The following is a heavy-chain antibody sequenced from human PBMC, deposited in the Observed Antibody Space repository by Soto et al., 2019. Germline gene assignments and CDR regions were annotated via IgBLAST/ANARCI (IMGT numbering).Heavy chain of an antibody. CDR1: GFTFSSSW. CDR3: ARAGLLASGDS. J-gene: IGHJ4*02. CDR2: ISGDGGST. D-gene: IGHD2-21*02. V-gene: IGHV3-74*01. Sequence: PGGSLRLSCAASGFTFSSSWMYWFRQAPGKGLVWVSGISGDGGSTTHADSVKGRFTISRDNAKNTLYLQMNTLRVEDTALYYCARAGLLASGDSRGQGTLVTVSS.